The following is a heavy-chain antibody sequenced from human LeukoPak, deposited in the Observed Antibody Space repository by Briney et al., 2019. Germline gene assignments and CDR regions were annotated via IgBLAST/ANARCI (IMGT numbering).Heavy chain of an antibody. J-gene: IGHJ5*02. D-gene: IGHD3-10*01. V-gene: IGHV4-61*09. CDR1: GGSISSGSYY. CDR3: ARANSMVRAPRGFDP. CDR2: IYTSGST. Sequence: ASETLSLTCSVSGGSISSGSYYWTWIRQPAGKGLEWIGHIYTSGSTKYSPSLKSRVTISVDRSKNQFSLELTSVTAADTAVYYCARANSMVRAPRGFDPWGQGTLVTVSS.